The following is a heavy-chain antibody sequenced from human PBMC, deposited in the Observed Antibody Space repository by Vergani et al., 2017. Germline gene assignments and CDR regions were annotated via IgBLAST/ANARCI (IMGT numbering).Heavy chain of an antibody. J-gene: IGHJ6*02. Sequence: QVQLEESCPGLVKPSETLSLTFTVSCVSFNTYYWSLIRQSPGKGLEWSGYIYSTGSTNYNPSLNSRVTMSVDTSKNQFSLKLRSVTAADTAVYFCARVMYRDEASTGYRLEGMDIWGQGTTVTISS. CDR3: ARVMYRDEASTGYRLEGMDI. V-gene: IGHV4-59*13. D-gene: IGHD3-9*01. CDR1: CVSFNTYY. CDR2: IYSTGST.